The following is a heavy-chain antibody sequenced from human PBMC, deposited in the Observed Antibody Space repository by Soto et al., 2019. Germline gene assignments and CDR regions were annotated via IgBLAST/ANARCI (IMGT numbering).Heavy chain of an antibody. CDR3: AKDRVGGTFYTPLAF. CDR1: GFNFDNYG. Sequence: PGGSLRLSCQASGFNFDNYGMHWVRQAPGKGLEWVAVITYDGSFQYYADSVKGRFTISRDNSKNTLSLHLNTLKPEDTAVYHCAKDRVGGTFYTPLAFWGQGTPVTVSS. V-gene: IGHV3-30*18. D-gene: IGHD1-7*01. CDR2: ITYDGSFQ. J-gene: IGHJ4*02.